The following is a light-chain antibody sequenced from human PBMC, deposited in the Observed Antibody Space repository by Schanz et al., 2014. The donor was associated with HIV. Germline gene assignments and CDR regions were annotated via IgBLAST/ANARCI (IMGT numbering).Light chain of an antibody. V-gene: IGKV3-15*01. J-gene: IGKJ1*01. Sequence: EIVMTQSPVTLSVSPGERVTLSCRASRSVNSNLAWYQQKPGQAPRLLIYRASTRATGIPARFSGSGSGTEFTLTSSSLLSEDFAIYYCQQYGSSPPWTFGQGTKVEIK. CDR1: RSVNSN. CDR2: RAS. CDR3: QQYGSSPPWT.